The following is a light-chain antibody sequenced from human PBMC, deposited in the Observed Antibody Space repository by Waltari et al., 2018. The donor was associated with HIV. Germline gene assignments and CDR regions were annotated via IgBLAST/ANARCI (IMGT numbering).Light chain of an antibody. V-gene: IGLV3-21*04. J-gene: IGLJ3*02. CDR1: NIGRKS. Sequence: SYVLTQPPSVSVAPGKTARITCGGNNIGRKSVNWYQQKPGQAPVLVIYYDSDRPPGIPERFSGSNSGNTATLTISRVEAGDEADYYCQVWDSSSDLSWVFGGGTKLTVL. CDR3: QVWDSSSDLSWV. CDR2: YDS.